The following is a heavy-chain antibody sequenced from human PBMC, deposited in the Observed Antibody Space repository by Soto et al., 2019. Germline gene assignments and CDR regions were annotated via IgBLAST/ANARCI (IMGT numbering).Heavy chain of an antibody. CDR1: GFTFSGSA. Sequence: GGALRLSCAASGFTFSGSAMHWVRQASGKGLEWVGRIRSKANNYATAYAASVKGRFTISRDDSKNTAYLQMNSLKTEDTAVYYCTRRRGYSSGWYYFDYWGPGTLVTVSS. CDR3: TRRRGYSSGWYYFDY. V-gene: IGHV3-73*01. J-gene: IGHJ4*02. D-gene: IGHD6-19*01. CDR2: IRSKANNYAT.